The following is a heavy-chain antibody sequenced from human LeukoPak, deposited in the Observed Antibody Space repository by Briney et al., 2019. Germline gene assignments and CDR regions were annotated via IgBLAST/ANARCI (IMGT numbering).Heavy chain of an antibody. J-gene: IGHJ4*02. D-gene: IGHD6-13*01. CDR3: AGDLYISPPYYFDY. Sequence: VGSLRLPCAASGFTFSSYAMNWVRQAPGKGLEWVSTVSGGGDSTYYADSVKGRFTISRDNSKNTLSLQMNSLRAEDTAVYYCAGDLYISPPYYFDYWGQGTLVTVSS. CDR2: VSGGGDST. V-gene: IGHV3-23*01. CDR1: GFTFSSYA.